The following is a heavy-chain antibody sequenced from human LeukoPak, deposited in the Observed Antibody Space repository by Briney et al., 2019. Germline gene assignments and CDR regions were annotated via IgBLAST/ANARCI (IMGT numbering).Heavy chain of an antibody. CDR1: GFTFSSYS. Sequence: GGSLRLSCAASGFTFSSYSMNWVRRAPGKGLEWVSSISSSSSYIYYADSVKGRFTISRDNAKNSLYLQMNSLRAEDTAVYYCARAAGHYYFDYWGQGTLVTVSS. J-gene: IGHJ4*02. D-gene: IGHD6-13*01. CDR2: ISSSSSYI. CDR3: ARAAGHYYFDY. V-gene: IGHV3-21*01.